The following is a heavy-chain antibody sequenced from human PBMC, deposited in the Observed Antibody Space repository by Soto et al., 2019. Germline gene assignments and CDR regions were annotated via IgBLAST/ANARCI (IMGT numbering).Heavy chain of an antibody. CDR1: GVSISSSDYY. Sequence: SETLSLTCTVSGVSISSSDYYWGWIRQPPGKGLEWIGYIYYSGSTNYNPSLKSRVTISVDTSKNQFSLKLSSVTAADTAVYYCARHPTVTEYYFDYWGQGTLVTAPQ. J-gene: IGHJ4*02. D-gene: IGHD4-17*01. V-gene: IGHV4-61*05. CDR3: ARHPTVTEYYFDY. CDR2: IYYSGST.